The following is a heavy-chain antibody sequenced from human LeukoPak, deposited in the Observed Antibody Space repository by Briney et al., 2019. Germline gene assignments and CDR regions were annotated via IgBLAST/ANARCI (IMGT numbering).Heavy chain of an antibody. J-gene: IGHJ4*02. CDR1: GFTFSTYT. CDR2: ISGSTKYI. CDR3: ARDRASSWPFDY. Sequence: PGGSLRLSCAASGFTFSTYTMNWVRQAPGKGLEWVPSISGSTKYIYYADSLKGRFTISRDNAKNSLYPEMNSLRAEDTAVYYCARDRASSWPFDYWGQGTLVTVSS. V-gene: IGHV3-21*01. D-gene: IGHD6-13*01.